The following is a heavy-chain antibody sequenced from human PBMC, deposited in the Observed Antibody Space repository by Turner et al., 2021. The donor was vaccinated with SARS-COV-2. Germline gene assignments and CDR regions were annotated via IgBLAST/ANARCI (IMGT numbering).Heavy chain of an antibody. CDR2: ISYDGSNK. CDR3: AKSYSGSYWDRNDY. CDR1: GFTFSIYG. J-gene: IGHJ4*02. V-gene: IGHV3-30*18. Sequence: QVQLVESGGGVVQPGRSLRLSCAASGFTFSIYGMHWVRQAPGKGLEWVVVISYDGSNKYYADSVKGRFTISRDNSKNTLYLQMNSLRAEDTAVYYCAKSYSGSYWDRNDYWGQGTLVTVSS. D-gene: IGHD1-26*01.